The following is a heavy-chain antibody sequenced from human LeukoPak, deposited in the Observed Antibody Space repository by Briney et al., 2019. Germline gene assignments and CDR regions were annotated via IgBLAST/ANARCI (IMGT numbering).Heavy chain of an antibody. V-gene: IGHV3-20*04. CDR2: INWDGGSI. CDR3: ARPRANSRVFNI. D-gene: IGHD4-23*01. J-gene: IGHJ3*02. Sequence: QPGGSVRLSCAASGFTFEDYGMSRLPQATGKGLVCVSGINWDGGSIGYADSVRVRFTITRDNAKNTVYLQMNSLRAEDTALYYCARPRANSRVFNIWGQGTMVTVSS. CDR1: GFTFEDYG.